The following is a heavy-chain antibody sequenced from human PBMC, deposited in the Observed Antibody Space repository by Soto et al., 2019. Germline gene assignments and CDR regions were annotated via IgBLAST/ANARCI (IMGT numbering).Heavy chain of an antibody. J-gene: IGHJ5*01. CDR2: IYYSGST. CDR3: ASDLKGTAGAGAPDVWFDS. D-gene: IGHD6-19*01. CDR1: GGTISNHC. Sequence: SETLRLPCTVSGGTISNHCGRWIRQPPGKGLEWIGYIYYSGSTNYNPSLKSRVTISVDTSKNQFCLKLSSVTAADTAVYYCASDLKGTAGAGAPDVWFDSWGKRTLVIGSS. V-gene: IGHV4-59*11.